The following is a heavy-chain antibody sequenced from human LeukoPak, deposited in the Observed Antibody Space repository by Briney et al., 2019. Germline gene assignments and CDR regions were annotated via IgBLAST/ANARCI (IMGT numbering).Heavy chain of an antibody. J-gene: IGHJ4*02. Sequence: GGSLRLSCAASGFTFSSYAMSWVRQAPGRGLEWVSAISGSGGSTYYADSVKGRFTISRDNSKNTLYLQMNSLRAEDTAVYYCAKGIYYDSSGYRPYYFDYWGQGTLVTVSS. D-gene: IGHD3-22*01. CDR3: AKGIYYDSSGYRPYYFDY. CDR2: ISGSGGST. V-gene: IGHV3-23*01. CDR1: GFTFSSYA.